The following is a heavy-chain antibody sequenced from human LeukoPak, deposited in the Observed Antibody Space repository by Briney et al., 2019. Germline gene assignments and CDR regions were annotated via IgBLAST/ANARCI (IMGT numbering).Heavy chain of an antibody. CDR2: VKGDGIST. Sequence: GGSLRLSCAASGFDFSSNWMHWVRHAPGQGLVWVSRVKGDGISTNYADSVKGRFTISRDIAKNTLYLQMNSLRAEDTGVYYCAKDHYWSIDYWGRGTLVTVSS. CDR3: AKDHYWSIDY. V-gene: IGHV3-74*01. J-gene: IGHJ4*02. D-gene: IGHD3-3*01. CDR1: GFDFSSNW.